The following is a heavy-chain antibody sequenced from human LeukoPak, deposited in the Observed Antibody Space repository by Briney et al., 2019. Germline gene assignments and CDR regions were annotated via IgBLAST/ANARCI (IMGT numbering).Heavy chain of an antibody. D-gene: IGHD1-26*01. CDR3: ARDEGGAIDY. Sequence: PSETLSLTCTVSGRSISSYYWSWIRQPPGKGLEWIGYIYYSGSTNYNPSLKSRVTISVDTSKNQFSLKLSSVTAAETAVYYCARDEGGAIDYWGQGTLVTVSP. CDR1: GRSISSYY. J-gene: IGHJ4*02. V-gene: IGHV4-59*13. CDR2: IYYSGST.